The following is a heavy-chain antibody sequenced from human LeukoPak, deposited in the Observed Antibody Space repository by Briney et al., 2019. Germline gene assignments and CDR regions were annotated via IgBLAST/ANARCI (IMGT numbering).Heavy chain of an antibody. CDR2: IYYSGST. V-gene: IGHV4-59*12. D-gene: IGHD4-11*01. CDR3: AREGYSNLLFDY. J-gene: IGHJ4*02. CDR1: GGSISSYY. Sequence: SETLSLTCTVSGGSISSYYWSWIRQPPGKGLEWIGYIYYSGSTNYNPSLKSRISISVDTSKNQFSLKLSSVTAADTAVYYCAREGYSNLLFDYWGQGTLVTVSS.